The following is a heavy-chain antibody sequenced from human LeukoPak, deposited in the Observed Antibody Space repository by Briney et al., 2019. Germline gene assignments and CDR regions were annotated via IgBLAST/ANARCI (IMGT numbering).Heavy chain of an antibody. CDR3: ARHHNPRHTYYYDSSGYPYFDY. J-gene: IGHJ4*02. CDR2: IYYSWST. CDR1: GGSISSYY. V-gene: IGHV4-59*08. Sequence: SETLSLTCTVSGGSISSYYWSWIRQPPGKGLEWIGYIYYSWSTNYNPSLKSRVTISVDTSKNQFSLKLSSVTAADTAVYYCARHHNPRHTYYYDSSGYPYFDYWGQGTLVTVSS. D-gene: IGHD3-22*01.